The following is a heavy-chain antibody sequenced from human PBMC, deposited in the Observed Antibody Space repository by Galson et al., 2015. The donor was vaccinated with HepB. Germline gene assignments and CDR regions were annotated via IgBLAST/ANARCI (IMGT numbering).Heavy chain of an antibody. CDR2: IDPNDSDI. Sequence: QSGAEVKKPGESLKISCKGSGYSFTNYWIGWVRQMPGKGLEWMGIIDPNDSDIRYSPSFQGQVTISADKSISTAYLQWSSLKASDTPMYYCARPSHYGSGSYWDPFDSWGQGTLVTVSS. V-gene: IGHV5-51*01. D-gene: IGHD3-10*01. CDR3: ARPSHYGSGSYWDPFDS. J-gene: IGHJ5*01. CDR1: GYSFTNYW.